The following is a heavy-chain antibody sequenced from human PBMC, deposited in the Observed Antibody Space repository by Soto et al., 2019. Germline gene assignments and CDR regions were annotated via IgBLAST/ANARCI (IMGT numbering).Heavy chain of an antibody. CDR2: ITPMIGTT. J-gene: IGHJ4*02. V-gene: IGHV1-69*01. Sequence: QVHLVQSGAEVKRPGSSVRVSCRASGGTFYTYAFTWVRQAPGQGLEGMGGITPMIGTTKYEQKFHGRVTFSAAESASTAYVELSNLRSDDTAVYYCASDVSVMTSVFGFWGQGTLITVSS. CDR3: ASDVSVMTSVFGF. D-gene: IGHD3-10*01. CDR1: GGTFYTYA.